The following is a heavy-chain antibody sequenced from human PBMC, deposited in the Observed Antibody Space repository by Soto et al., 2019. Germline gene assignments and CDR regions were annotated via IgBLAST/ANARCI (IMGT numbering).Heavy chain of an antibody. CDR1: GGSISSGGYY. CDR2: IYYSGST. Sequence: SETLSLTCTVSGGSISSGGYYWSWIRQHPGKGLEWIGYIYYSGSTYYSPSLKSRVTISVDTSKNQFSLKLSSVTAADTAVYYCARRIVGATNVWFDPWGQGTLVTVSS. V-gene: IGHV4-31*03. D-gene: IGHD1-26*01. J-gene: IGHJ5*02. CDR3: ARRIVGATNVWFDP.